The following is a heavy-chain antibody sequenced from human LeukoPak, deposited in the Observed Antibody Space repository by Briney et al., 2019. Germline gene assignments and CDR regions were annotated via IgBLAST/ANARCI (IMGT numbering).Heavy chain of an antibody. V-gene: IGHV3-7*01. CDR1: GFTISSYA. Sequence: GGSLRLSCAASGFTISSYAMSWVRQAPGKGLEWVANIKQDGSDEYYMDSVKGRFTISRDNAKNSLYLQMNSLRAEDTAVYYCARDQPVAALDYWGQGTLVTVSS. CDR3: ARDQPVAALDY. J-gene: IGHJ4*02. D-gene: IGHD6-19*01. CDR2: IKQDGSDE.